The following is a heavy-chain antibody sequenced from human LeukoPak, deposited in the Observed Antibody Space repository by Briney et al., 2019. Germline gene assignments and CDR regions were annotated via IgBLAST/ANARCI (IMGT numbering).Heavy chain of an antibody. CDR3: ARGLRYSSGWYDYYMDV. J-gene: IGHJ6*03. Sequence: SETLSLTCSVSGGPISTHYWNWIRQAPGKGLEGIVYVYFTGTTNYNPNLTSRLTISVDTSKKQFSLNLTSVTAADTAVYYCARGLRYSSGWYDYYMDVWGKGTTVTVSS. D-gene: IGHD6-19*01. CDR1: GGPISTHY. CDR2: VYFTGTT. V-gene: IGHV4-59*11.